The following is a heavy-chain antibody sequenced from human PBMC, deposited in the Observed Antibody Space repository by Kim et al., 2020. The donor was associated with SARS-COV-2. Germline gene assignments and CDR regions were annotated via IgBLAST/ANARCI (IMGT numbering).Heavy chain of an antibody. CDR2: IYYSGST. D-gene: IGHD3-22*01. V-gene: IGHV4-59*08. CDR1: GGSISSYY. J-gene: IGHJ5*02. Sequence: PSETLSLTCTVSGGSISSYYWSWIRQPPGKGLEWIGYIYYSGSTNYNPSLKSRVTISVDTSKNQFSLKLSSVTAADTAVYYCARRLPPGIYDSSGYGGFGWFDTWGQGTLVTVSS. CDR3: ARRLPPGIYDSSGYGGFGWFDT.